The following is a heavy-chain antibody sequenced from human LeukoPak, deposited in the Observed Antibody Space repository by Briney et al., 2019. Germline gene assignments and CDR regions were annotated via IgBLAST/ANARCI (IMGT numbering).Heavy chain of an antibody. V-gene: IGHV4-4*07. J-gene: IGHJ4*02. CDR3: ARAGYTISAFHSDF. CDR1: GFAISNYW. D-gene: IGHD5-24*01. Sequence: SETLSLTCAVSGFAISNYWWSWVRQPGGKGLEWIGRIYTTGRTNYSPSFQSRVTMSIDMSKNHFSLTLRSVTAADTAVYYCARAGYTISAFHSDFWGQGAPVTVSS. CDR2: IYTTGRT.